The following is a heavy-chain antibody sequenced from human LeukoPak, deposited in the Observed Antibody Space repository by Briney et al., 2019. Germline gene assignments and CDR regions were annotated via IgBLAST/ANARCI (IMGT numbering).Heavy chain of an antibody. J-gene: IGHJ6*03. CDR3: ARGNYDFWSGYYSRYYYYYMDV. CDR2: IKHSGST. CDR1: GGSFSGYY. Sequence: SETLSLTCAVYGGSFSGYYWSWIRQPPGKGLEWIGEIKHSGSTNYNPSLKSRVTISVDTSKNQFSLKLSSVTAADTAVYYCARGNYDFWSGYYSRYYYYYMDVWGKGTTVTVSS. V-gene: IGHV4-34*01. D-gene: IGHD3-3*01.